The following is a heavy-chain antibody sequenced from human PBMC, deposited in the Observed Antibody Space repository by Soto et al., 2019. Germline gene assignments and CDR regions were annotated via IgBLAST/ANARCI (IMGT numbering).Heavy chain of an antibody. CDR2: IIPIFGTA. Sequence: QVQLVQSGAEVKKPGSSVKVSCKASGGTFSSYAISWVRQAPGQGLEWMGGIIPIFGTANYAQKFQGRVXXTADESTSTAXXEXSXXRSEDTAVYYCARLNGFVHQTEPPNPIAAAGEFDYWGQGTLVTVSS. D-gene: IGHD6-13*01. CDR1: GGTFSSYA. J-gene: IGHJ4*02. CDR3: ARLNGFVHQTEPPNPIAAAGEFDY. V-gene: IGHV1-69*12.